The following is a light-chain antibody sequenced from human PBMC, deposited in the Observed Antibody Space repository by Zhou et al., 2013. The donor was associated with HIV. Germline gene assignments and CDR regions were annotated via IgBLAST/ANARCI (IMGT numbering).Light chain of an antibody. CDR3: QQYGGT. J-gene: IGKJ1*01. Sequence: EIVLTQSPGTLSLSPGERATLSCRASQSVSNSYLAWYQQRPGQAPRLLIYGASSRATGIPDRFSGSGSGTDFTLTISRLEPEDFAVYYCQQYGGTFGQGTKVEIK. V-gene: IGKV3-20*01. CDR2: GAS. CDR1: QSVSNSY.